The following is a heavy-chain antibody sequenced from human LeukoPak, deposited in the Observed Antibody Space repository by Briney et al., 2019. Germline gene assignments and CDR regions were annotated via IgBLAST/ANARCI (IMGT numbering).Heavy chain of an antibody. CDR3: AREGGVGATFGNWFDP. CDR2: IYYSGST. J-gene: IGHJ5*02. D-gene: IGHD1-26*01. Sequence: PSETLSLTCTVSGGSISSYYWSWIRQPPGKGLEWIGYIYYSGSTNYNPSLKSRVTISVDTSKNQFSLKLSSVTAADTAVYYCAREGGVGATFGNWFDPWGQGTLVTVSS. V-gene: IGHV4-59*12. CDR1: GGSISSYY.